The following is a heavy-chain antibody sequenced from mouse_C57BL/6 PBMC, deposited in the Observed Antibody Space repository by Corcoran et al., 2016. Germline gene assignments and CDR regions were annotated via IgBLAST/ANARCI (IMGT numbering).Heavy chain of an antibody. Sequence: QIQLVQSGPELKKPGETVKISCKASGYTFTTYGMSWVKQAPGKGLKWMGWINTYSGVPTYADDFKGRFAFSLETSASTAYLQINNLKNEDTATYFCARKSDYYGSSHWYVDVWGTGTTVTVSS. CDR3: ARKSDYYGSSHWYVDV. CDR1: GYTFTTYG. V-gene: IGHV9-3*01. CDR2: INTYSGVP. D-gene: IGHD1-1*01. J-gene: IGHJ1*03.